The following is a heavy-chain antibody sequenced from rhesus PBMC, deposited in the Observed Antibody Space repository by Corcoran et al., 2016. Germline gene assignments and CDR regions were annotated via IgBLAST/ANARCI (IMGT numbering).Heavy chain of an antibody. CDR3: ATGLGWELQDY. Sequence: EVQLVQSGAEVKKPGASVKISCKASGYTFTDYYLHGERQAPGKGLEWMGRVDPQDGAAIHAQKFQDRVTITADTSTDVAYMELSSLRSEDTAVYYCATGLGWELQDYCGQGVLVTVSS. D-gene: IGHD1-44*02. V-gene: IGHV1-111*02. CDR1: GYTFTDYY. J-gene: IGHJ4*01. CDR2: VDPQDGAA.